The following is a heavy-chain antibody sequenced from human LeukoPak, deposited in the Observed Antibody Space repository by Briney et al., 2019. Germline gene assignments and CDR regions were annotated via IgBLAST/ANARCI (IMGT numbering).Heavy chain of an antibody. Sequence: SETLSLTCAVYGGSFSGYYWSWIRQPAGKGLEWIGRFYPSGTTNYNPSLKSRVTMSLDTSKRQFSLKVRSVTASDTAVYYCARDDSPMTTVTTFAYWGQGTLVTVSS. J-gene: IGHJ4*02. CDR2: FYPSGTT. CDR1: GGSFSGYY. D-gene: IGHD4-11*01. CDR3: ARDDSPMTTVTTFAY. V-gene: IGHV4-4*07.